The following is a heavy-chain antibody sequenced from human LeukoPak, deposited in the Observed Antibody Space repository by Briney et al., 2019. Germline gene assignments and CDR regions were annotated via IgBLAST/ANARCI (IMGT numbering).Heavy chain of an antibody. CDR2: IDYSGST. CDR3: ARRYCSGGSCYPDY. CDR1: GGSVSSSIYY. Sequence: PSETLSLTCTVSGGSVSSSIYYWSWIRQSPGKGLEWIGYIDYSGSTNYNPSLKSRVTISVDTSKNQFSLKLSSVTAADTAVYYCARRYCSGGSCYPDYWGQGTLVTVSS. V-gene: IGHV4-61*01. J-gene: IGHJ4*02. D-gene: IGHD2-15*01.